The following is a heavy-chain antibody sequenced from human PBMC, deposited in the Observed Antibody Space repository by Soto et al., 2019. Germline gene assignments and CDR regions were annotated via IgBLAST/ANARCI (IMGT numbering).Heavy chain of an antibody. CDR2: ISYDGSNK. Sequence: GGSLRLSCAASGFTFSSYAMHWVRQAPGKGLEWVAVISYDGSNKYYADSVKGRFTISRDNSKNTLYLQMNSLRAEDTAVYYCARGGRSRVPAAILDYWGQGTLVTVSS. D-gene: IGHD2-2*01. CDR1: GFTFSSYA. V-gene: IGHV3-30-3*01. J-gene: IGHJ4*02. CDR3: ARGGRSRVPAAILDY.